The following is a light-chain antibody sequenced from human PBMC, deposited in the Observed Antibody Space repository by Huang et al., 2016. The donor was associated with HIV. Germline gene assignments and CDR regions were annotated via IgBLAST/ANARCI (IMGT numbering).Light chain of an antibody. CDR1: QSINSN. CDR2: GAS. J-gene: IGKJ1*01. CDR3: HQYNDWPET. V-gene: IGKV3-15*01. Sequence: DIVMTQSPATLSVSLGQRATLSCRASQSINSNLACYPQKPGQAPRLLIYGASTRATGIPARFSGGGSGTDFTLTISSLQSEDFAVYYCHQYNDWPETFGQGTKVEIK.